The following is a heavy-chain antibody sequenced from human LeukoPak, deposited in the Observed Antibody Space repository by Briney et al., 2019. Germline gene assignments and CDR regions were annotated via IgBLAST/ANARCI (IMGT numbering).Heavy chain of an antibody. CDR3: ARQDYYDSAPDY. CDR1: GGSITSHS. J-gene: IGHJ4*02. CDR2: SYYSGTT. Sequence: PSETLSLTCNVSGGSITSHSWNWIRQSPGKGLEWIGYSYYSGTTNYSPSLKSRVTISLDTSKNQISLKLTSVTAADTAVYYCARQDYYDSAPDYWGQGTLVTVSS. D-gene: IGHD3-22*01. V-gene: IGHV4-59*11.